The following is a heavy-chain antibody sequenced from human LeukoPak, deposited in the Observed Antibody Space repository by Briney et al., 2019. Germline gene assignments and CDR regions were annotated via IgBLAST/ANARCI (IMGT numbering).Heavy chain of an antibody. CDR2: IYYSGRT. Sequence: SETLSLTCTVSGGSMRSSSYYGGWIRQPPGKGLEWIGSIYYSGRTYYNPSLKSRVTISVDTSKNQFPLKLSSVTAATDTAVYYCASPFLARFDYWGQGILVTVSS. D-gene: IGHD3-3*01. CDR3: ASPFLARFDY. J-gene: IGHJ4*02. V-gene: IGHV4-39*01. CDR1: GGSMRSSSYY.